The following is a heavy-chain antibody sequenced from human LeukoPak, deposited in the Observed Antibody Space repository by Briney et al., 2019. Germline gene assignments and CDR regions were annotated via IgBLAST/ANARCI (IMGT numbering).Heavy chain of an antibody. CDR1: GGSISSYY. V-gene: IGHV4-59*01. D-gene: IGHD3-22*01. CDR3: ARGGETYYYDSSGYPDY. CDR2: IYYSGST. J-gene: IGHJ4*02. Sequence: SETLSLTCTVSGGSISSYYWSWIRQPPGKGLEWIGYIYYSGSTNYNPSLKSRVTISVDTSKNQFSLKLSSVTAADTAVYYCARGGETYYYDSSGYPDYWGQGTLVTVYS.